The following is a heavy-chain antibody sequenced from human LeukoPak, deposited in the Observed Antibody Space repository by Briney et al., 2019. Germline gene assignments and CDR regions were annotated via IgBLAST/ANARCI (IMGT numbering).Heavy chain of an antibody. CDR1: GFTFSSYA. D-gene: IGHD3-22*01. CDR3: ARDPRLGYDSSGYYDY. V-gene: IGHV3-23*01. CDR2: ISGSGGST. Sequence: AGGSLRLSCAASGFTFSSYAMSWVRQAPGKGLEWVSAISGSGGSTYYADSVKGRFTISRDNSKNTLYLQMNSLRAEDTAVYYCARDPRLGYDSSGYYDYWGQGTLVTVSS. J-gene: IGHJ4*02.